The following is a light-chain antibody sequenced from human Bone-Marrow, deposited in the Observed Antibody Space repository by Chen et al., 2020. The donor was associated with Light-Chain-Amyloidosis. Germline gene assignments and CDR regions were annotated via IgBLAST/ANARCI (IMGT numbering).Light chain of an antibody. CDR3: QVWDRSSDRPV. V-gene: IGLV3-21*03. CDR2: DDS. J-gene: IGLJ3*02. Sequence: SYVLTQPSSVSVAPGKTATIACGGNNIGSTSVHWYQQSPGQAPLLVVYDDSDRPSGIPERLSGSNSWTTSTLTISRVEAGDEADYYCQVWDRSSDRPVFGGGTKLTVV. CDR1: NIGSTS.